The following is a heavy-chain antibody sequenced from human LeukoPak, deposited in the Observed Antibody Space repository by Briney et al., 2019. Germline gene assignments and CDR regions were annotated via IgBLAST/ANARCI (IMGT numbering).Heavy chain of an antibody. CDR1: SGSISSTSYY. J-gene: IGHJ6*03. CDR2: IYYGGST. Sequence: PSETLSLTCTVSSGSISSTSYYWGWIRQPPGKGLEWIGSIYYGGSTYYNPSLKSRVTISVDTSKNQFSLKLSSVTAADTAVYYCARHGGYRFKTLNYYYYMGVWGKGTTVTVSS. D-gene: IGHD5-18*01. CDR3: ARHGGYRFKTLNYYYYMGV. V-gene: IGHV4-39*01.